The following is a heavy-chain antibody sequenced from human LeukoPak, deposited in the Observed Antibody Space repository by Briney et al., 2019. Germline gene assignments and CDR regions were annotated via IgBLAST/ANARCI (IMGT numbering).Heavy chain of an antibody. CDR1: GFTFSNYW. J-gene: IGHJ4*02. CDR3: AKLLTPNYDSSFSSNY. CDR2: IKQDGSEK. Sequence: GGSLRLSCAASGFTFSNYWMSWARQAPGKGLEWVASIKQDGSEKYYVDSVKGRFTISRDNAKNSLYLQMNSLRAEDTAVYYCAKLLTPNYDSSFSSNYWGQGTLVTVSS. D-gene: IGHD3-22*01. V-gene: IGHV3-7*03.